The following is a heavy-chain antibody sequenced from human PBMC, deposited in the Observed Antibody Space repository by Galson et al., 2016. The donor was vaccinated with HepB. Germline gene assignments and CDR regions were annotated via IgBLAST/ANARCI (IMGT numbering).Heavy chain of an antibody. V-gene: IGHV3-7*01. CDR3: ARWDYTSGPLDS. CDR1: GLSFSDAW. CDR2: IKQDGSEK. D-gene: IGHD6-19*01. Sequence: SLRLSCAASGLSFSDAWMNWVRQTPGGGLEWVANIKQDGSEKHYVDSVKGRFTISRDNAKNLLYLQMTSLRADDTAVYFCARWDYTSGPLDSWGRGTLVTVSS. J-gene: IGHJ4*02.